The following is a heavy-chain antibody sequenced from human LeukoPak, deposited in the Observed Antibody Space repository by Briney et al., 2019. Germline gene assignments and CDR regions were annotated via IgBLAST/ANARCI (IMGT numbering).Heavy chain of an antibody. CDR2: INWNGGST. D-gene: IGHD3-22*01. Sequence: PGGSLRLSCAASGFTFDDYAMSWVRQAPGKGLEWVSGINWNGGSTGYADSVKGRFTISRDNAKNSLYLQMNSLRAEDTAVYYCARDINTYYYDSSGPFDYWGQGTLVTVSS. V-gene: IGHV3-20*04. J-gene: IGHJ4*02. CDR1: GFTFDDYA. CDR3: ARDINTYYYDSSGPFDY.